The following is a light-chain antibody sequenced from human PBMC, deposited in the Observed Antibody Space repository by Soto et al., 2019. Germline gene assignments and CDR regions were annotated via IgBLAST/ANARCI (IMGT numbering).Light chain of an antibody. V-gene: IGKV1-33*01. CDR2: DAS. CDR1: QNINNY. CDR3: PQYEYLPT. Sequence: IQMTQSPSSVSASVVDRVTITCQASQNINNYLNWYQQKPGRAPRLLIYDASNLEAGVPSRFRGRGSWTDCAFTISRLQPEDIATSYCPQYEYLPTFGQRTRLEI. J-gene: IGKJ5*01.